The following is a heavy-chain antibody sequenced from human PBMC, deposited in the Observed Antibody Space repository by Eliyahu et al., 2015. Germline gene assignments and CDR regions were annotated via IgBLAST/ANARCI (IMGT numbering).Heavy chain of an antibody. CDR2: ISSSGSTI. V-gene: IGHV3-48*03. Sequence: EVQLVESGGGLVQPGGSLXLSCAASGFTFSSYEMNWVRQAPGKGLEWVSYISSSGSTIYYADSVKGRFTISRDNAKNSLYLQMNSLRAEDTAVYYCAGGYTVSTDYWGQGTLVTVSS. CDR1: GFTFSSYE. D-gene: IGHD1-1*01. J-gene: IGHJ4*02. CDR3: AGGYTVSTDY.